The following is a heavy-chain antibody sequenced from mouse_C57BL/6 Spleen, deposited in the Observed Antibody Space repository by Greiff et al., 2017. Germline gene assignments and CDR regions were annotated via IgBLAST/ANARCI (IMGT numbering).Heavy chain of an antibody. Sequence: QVQLQQSGAELARPGASVKLSCKASGYTFTSYGISWVKQRTGQGLEWLGEIYPRSGNTYYNEKFKGKATLTADKSSSTAYRELRSLTSEDSAVYVGARAGRDYDAMDYWGQGTSVTVSS. V-gene: IGHV1-81*01. CDR1: GYTFTSYG. J-gene: IGHJ4*01. CDR2: IYPRSGNT. CDR3: ARAGRDYDAMDY. D-gene: IGHD3-3*01.